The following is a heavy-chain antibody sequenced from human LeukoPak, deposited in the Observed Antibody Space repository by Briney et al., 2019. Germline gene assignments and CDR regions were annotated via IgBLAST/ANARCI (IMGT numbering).Heavy chain of an antibody. J-gene: IGHJ5*02. D-gene: IGHD6-19*01. CDR2: MNPNSGNT. CDR3: ARGYSSGWYWYNWFDP. CDR1: GYTFTSYD. V-gene: IGHV1-8*01. Sequence: ASVKVSCKASGYTFTSYDINWVRQATGQGLEWMGWMNPNSGNTGYAQKFQGRVTMTRNTSISPAYMELSSLRSEDTAVYYCARGYSSGWYWYNWFDPWGQGTLVTVSS.